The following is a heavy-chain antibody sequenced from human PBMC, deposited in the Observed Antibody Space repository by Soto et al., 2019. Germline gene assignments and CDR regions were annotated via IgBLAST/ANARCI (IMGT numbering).Heavy chain of an antibody. CDR2: ISDDGSSK. Sequence: QVQLVESGGGVVQPGRSLRLSCTASGFTFNNHGIHWVRQAPGKGLEWVAVISDDGSSKSYADSAKGRFTISRDNSKNTLSLQMNSLRTEDTAVYYCAKGCGRGYDLCGSWGQGTLVTVSS. D-gene: IGHD5-12*01. CDR1: GFTFNNHG. V-gene: IGHV3-30*18. CDR3: AKGCGRGYDLCGS. J-gene: IGHJ5*02.